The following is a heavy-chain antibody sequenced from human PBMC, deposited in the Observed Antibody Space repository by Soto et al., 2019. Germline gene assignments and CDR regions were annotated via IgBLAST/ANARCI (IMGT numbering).Heavy chain of an antibody. CDR2: ISAYNGNT. D-gene: IGHD3-22*01. V-gene: IGHV1-18*01. J-gene: IGHJ4*02. CDR1: GYTFTSYG. CDR3: ARDLDYDSSGYYSPRGGFDY. Sequence: GASVKVSCKASGYTFTSYGISWVRQAPGQGLEWMGWISAYNGNTNYAQKLQGRVTMTTDTSTSTAYMELRSLRSDDTAVYYCARDLDYDSSGYYSPRGGFDYWGQGTLVTVSS.